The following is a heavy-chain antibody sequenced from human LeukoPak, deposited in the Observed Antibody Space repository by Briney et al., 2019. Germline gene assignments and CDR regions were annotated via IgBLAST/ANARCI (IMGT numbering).Heavy chain of an antibody. CDR2: ISSSGSTV. CDR3: ARIRSGTHDNYYYYGMDV. D-gene: IGHD3-16*01. J-gene: IGHJ6*02. Sequence: PGGSLRLSCAASGFTFSDYYMSWIRQAPGKGLEWVSYISSSGSTVYYADSVKGRFTISRDNAKNSLYLQMNSLRAEDTAVYYCARIRSGTHDNYYYYGMDVWGQGTTVTVSS. CDR1: GFTFSDYY. V-gene: IGHV3-11*01.